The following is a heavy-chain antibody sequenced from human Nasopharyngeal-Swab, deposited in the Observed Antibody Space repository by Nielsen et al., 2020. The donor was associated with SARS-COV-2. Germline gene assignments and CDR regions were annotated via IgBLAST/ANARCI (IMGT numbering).Heavy chain of an antibody. CDR1: DGSISSSSYY. Sequence: SETLSLTCTVSDGSISSSSYYWGWIRQPPGKGLEWIGSIYYSGSTYYNPSLKSRVTISVDTSKNQFSVKLSSVTAADTAVYYCASYYYDSSDYSYWFDPWGQGTLVTVSS. CDR2: IYYSGST. J-gene: IGHJ5*02. D-gene: IGHD3-22*01. CDR3: ASYYYDSSDYSYWFDP. V-gene: IGHV4-39*01.